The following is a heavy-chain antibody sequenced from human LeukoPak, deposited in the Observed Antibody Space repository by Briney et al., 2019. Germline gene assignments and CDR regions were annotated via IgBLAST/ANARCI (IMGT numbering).Heavy chain of an antibody. D-gene: IGHD6-13*01. CDR3: ARVRSAAGIDY. Sequence: SETLSLTCTVSGGSISSYYWSWLRQPPGKGLEWIGYIYYSGSTNYNPSLKSRVTISVDTSKNQFSLKLSSVTAADTAVYYCARVRSAAGIDYWGQGTLVTVSS. CDR1: GGSISSYY. J-gene: IGHJ4*02. CDR2: IYYSGST. V-gene: IGHV4-59*01.